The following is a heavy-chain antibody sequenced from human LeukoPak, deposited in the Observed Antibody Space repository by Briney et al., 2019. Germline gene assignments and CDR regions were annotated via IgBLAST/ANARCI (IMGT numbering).Heavy chain of an antibody. CDR2: FDPEDGET. CDR3: ARGRYCSGGSCDYFDY. J-gene: IGHJ4*02. D-gene: IGHD2-15*01. Sequence: ASVKVSCKVSGYTLTELSMHWVRQAPGKGLEWMGGFDPEDGETIYAQKFQGRVTMTEDTSTDTAYMELSSLRSEDTAVYYCARGRYCSGGSCDYFDYWGQGTLVTVSS. V-gene: IGHV1-24*01. CDR1: GYTLTELS.